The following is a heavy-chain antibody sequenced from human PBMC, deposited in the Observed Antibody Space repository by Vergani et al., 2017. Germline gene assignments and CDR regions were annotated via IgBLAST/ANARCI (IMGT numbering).Heavy chain of an antibody. V-gene: IGHV3-23*01. D-gene: IGHD6-19*01. J-gene: IGHJ3*02. CDR3: AKVGRSEVAGTFGAFDI. Sequence: EVQLLESGGGLVQPGGSLRLSCAASGFTFSSYAMSWVRQVPGKGLEWVSTLSASDRRTHYADSVKGRFTISRDISKNTLFLHMNSLRPEDTAVYYCAKVGRSEVAGTFGAFDIWGQGTMVTVSS. CDR2: LSASDRRT. CDR1: GFTFSSYA.